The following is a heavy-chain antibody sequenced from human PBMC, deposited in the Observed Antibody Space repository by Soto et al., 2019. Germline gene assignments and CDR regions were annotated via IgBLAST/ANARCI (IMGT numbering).Heavy chain of an antibody. CDR2: ISWNSGSI. V-gene: IGHV3-9*01. J-gene: IGHJ5*02. D-gene: IGHD6-19*01. CDR1: GFTFDDYA. Sequence: EVQLVESGGGLVQPGRSLRLSCAASGFTFDDYAMHWVRQAPGKGLEWVSGISWNSGSIGYADSVKGRFTISRDNAKNSLYLQMNSLRAEDTALYYWAKDSGWYGTNWFDPWGQGTLVTVSS. CDR3: AKDSGWYGTNWFDP.